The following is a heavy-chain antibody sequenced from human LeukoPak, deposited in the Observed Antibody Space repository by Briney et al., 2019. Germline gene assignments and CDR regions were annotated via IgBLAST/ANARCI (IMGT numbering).Heavy chain of an antibody. J-gene: IGHJ4*02. Sequence: GGSLRLSCAASGFTFSTYAMHWVRQAPGKGLEWVAVISNDATKKYYADSVKGRSTISRDNSKNTLYLQMNSLRAEDTAVYYCAKLVVRGPYWPFFDYWGQGTLVSVSS. CDR1: GFTFSTYA. V-gene: IGHV3-30*18. CDR3: AKLVVRGPYWPFFDY. D-gene: IGHD3-10*01. CDR2: ISNDATKK.